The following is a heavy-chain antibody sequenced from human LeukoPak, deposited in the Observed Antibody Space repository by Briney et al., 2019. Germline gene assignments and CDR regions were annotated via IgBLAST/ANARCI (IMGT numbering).Heavy chain of an antibody. CDR3: ARDVGGYCSGGSCYWGWLDP. J-gene: IGHJ5*02. CDR2: IRSNGGIT. CDR1: GFTFSNYA. D-gene: IGHD2-15*01. Sequence: GGSLRLSCAASGFTFSNYAMHWVRQAPGKGLEYVSAIRSNGGITCYANSVKGRFTISRDNSKNTLYLQLGSLRPEDMAVYYCARDVGGYCSGGSCYWGWLDPWGQGTLVTVSS. V-gene: IGHV3-64*01.